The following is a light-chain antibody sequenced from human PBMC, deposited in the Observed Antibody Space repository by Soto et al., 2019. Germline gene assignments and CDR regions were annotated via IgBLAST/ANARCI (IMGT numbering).Light chain of an antibody. V-gene: IGLV2-14*01. CDR2: EVS. Sequence: QSVLTQPASVSGTPGQSITISCTGSNSDVGIYDFVSWYQHHPGRAPKLIVSEVSHRPSGVSNRFSGSKSGNTASLTISGLQSEDEADYYCISYTSDDVRYVFGTGTQLTDL. J-gene: IGLJ1*01. CDR3: ISYTSDDVRYV. CDR1: NSDVGIYDF.